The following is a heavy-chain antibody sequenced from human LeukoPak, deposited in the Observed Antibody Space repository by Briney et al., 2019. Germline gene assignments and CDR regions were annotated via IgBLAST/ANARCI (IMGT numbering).Heavy chain of an antibody. CDR3: ARGIQSFSYYYYYYYMDV. J-gene: IGHJ6*03. Sequence: GGSLRLSCAASGFTFSSYSMNWVRQAPGKGLEWVSYISSSSSTIYYADSVKGRFTISRDNAKNSLYLQMNSLRAEDTAVYYCARGIQSFSYYYYYYYMDVWGKGTTVTVSS. V-gene: IGHV3-48*01. CDR1: GFTFSSYS. D-gene: IGHD1-26*01. CDR2: ISSSSSTI.